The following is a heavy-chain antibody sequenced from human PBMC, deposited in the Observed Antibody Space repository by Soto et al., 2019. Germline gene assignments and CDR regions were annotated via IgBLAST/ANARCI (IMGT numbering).Heavy chain of an antibody. J-gene: IGHJ4*02. CDR3: ARGRYYDSSGYYGY. V-gene: IGHV4-30-4*01. CDR2: IYYSGST. CDR1: GCSISSGDYY. D-gene: IGHD3-22*01. Sequence: SETLSLTCTVSGCSISSGDYYWSWIRQPPGKGLEWIGYIYYSGSTYYNPSLKSRVTISVDTSKNQFSLKLSSVAAADTDVYYCARGRYYDSSGYYGYWGQGTLVTDS.